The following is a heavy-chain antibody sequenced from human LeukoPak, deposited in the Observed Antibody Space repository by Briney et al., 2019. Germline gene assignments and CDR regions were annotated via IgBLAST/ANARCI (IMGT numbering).Heavy chain of an antibody. CDR3: ARRHGSGRLNYYYYYGMDV. CDR1: GGTFSSYA. CDR2: IIPIFGTA. Sequence: SVKVSCKASGGTFSSYAISWVRQAPGQGLEWMGGIIPIFGTANYAQKFQGRVTITADESTSTAYMELSSLRSEDTAVYYCARRHGSGRLNYYYYYGMDVWGQGTTVTVSS. J-gene: IGHJ6*02. D-gene: IGHD3-10*01. V-gene: IGHV1-69*13.